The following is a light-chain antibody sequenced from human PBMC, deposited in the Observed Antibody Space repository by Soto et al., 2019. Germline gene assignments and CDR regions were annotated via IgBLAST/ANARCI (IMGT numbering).Light chain of an antibody. CDR2: GAS. V-gene: IGKV3-20*01. Sequence: EIVLTQSPGTLSLSPGERATLSCRASQSVSSSYLAWYQQKPGQAPRLLIYGASSRATGIPDRFSGSGSGTDFPLTSSRLEPEVFAVYSCQQYGSSLFTFGPGTKVHI. CDR1: QSVSSSY. CDR3: QQYGSSLFT. J-gene: IGKJ3*01.